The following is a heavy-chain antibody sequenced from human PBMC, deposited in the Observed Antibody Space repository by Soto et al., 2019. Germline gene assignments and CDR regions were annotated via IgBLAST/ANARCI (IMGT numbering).Heavy chain of an antibody. J-gene: IGHJ4*02. Sequence: PSETLSLTCTVSGGSISSSSYYWGWIRQPPGKGLEWIGSIYYSGSTYYNPSLKSRVTISVDTSKNQFSLKLTSLTAADTAVYYCARRRGGTGNIDYWGQGTLVTVSS. D-gene: IGHD2-15*01. CDR3: ARRRGGTGNIDY. CDR1: GGSISSSSYY. V-gene: IGHV4-39*01. CDR2: IYYSGST.